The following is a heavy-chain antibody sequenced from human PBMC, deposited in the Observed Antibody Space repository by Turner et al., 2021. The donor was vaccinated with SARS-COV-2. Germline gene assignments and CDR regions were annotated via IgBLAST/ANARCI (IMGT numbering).Heavy chain of an antibody. V-gene: IGHV1-69*01. CDR3: ARVPQYCSSSSCPSNWFDP. Sequence: QVQLVQSGAEVKKPGSSVKVSCKASGGTFSNYDISWVRQAPGQGLEWMGGIIPIFGTANYAQKFQGRVTITADESTSTAYMELSSLRSEDTAVYYCARVPQYCSSSSCPSNWFDPWGQGTLVTVSS. J-gene: IGHJ5*02. D-gene: IGHD2-2*01. CDR2: IIPIFGTA. CDR1: GGTFSNYD.